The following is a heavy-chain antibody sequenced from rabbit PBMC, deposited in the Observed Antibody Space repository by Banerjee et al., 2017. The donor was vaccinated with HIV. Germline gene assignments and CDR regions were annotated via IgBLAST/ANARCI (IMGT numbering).Heavy chain of an antibody. CDR1: GFSLSYYA. Sequence: QSVEESGGDLVKPGASLTLTCTVSGFSLSYYAVSWVRQAPGKGLEWIGCINNVGNSYYASWAKGRFTISKTSSTTVTLQMTSLTAADTATYFCARAPSSGWDVYAFNLWGPGTLVTVS. CDR3: ARAPSSGWDVYAFNL. CDR2: INNVGNS. J-gene: IGHJ4*01. V-gene: IGHV1S40*01. D-gene: IGHD4-1*01.